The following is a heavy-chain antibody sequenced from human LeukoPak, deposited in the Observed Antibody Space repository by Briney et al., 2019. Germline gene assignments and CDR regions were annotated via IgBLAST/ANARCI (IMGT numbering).Heavy chain of an antibody. J-gene: IGHJ4*02. CDR2: ISAYNGNT. D-gene: IGHD6-19*01. V-gene: IGHV1-18*01. CDR1: GYTFTSCG. Sequence: ASVKVSCKASGYTFTSCGISWVRQAPGQGLEWMGWISAYNGNTNYAQKLQGRVTMTTDTSTSTAYMELRSLRSDDTAVYYCARSGIAVAEAKYYFDYWGQGTLVTVSS. CDR3: ARSGIAVAEAKYYFDY.